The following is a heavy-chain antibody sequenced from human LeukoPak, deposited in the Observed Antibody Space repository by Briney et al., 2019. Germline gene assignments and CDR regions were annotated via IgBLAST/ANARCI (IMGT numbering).Heavy chain of an antibody. CDR2: IHYGGLT. Sequence: SETLSLTCTVSGGSISGYYWSWIRQLPGKGLEWIGYIHYGGLTDYSPSLKSRVTFSVDTSKNHFSLNLKYVTAADTAVYFCARMGAVGSASANPDYWGQGTLVTVSS. CDR1: GGSISGYY. D-gene: IGHD2-15*01. CDR3: ARMGAVGSASANPDY. V-gene: IGHV4-59*01. J-gene: IGHJ4*02.